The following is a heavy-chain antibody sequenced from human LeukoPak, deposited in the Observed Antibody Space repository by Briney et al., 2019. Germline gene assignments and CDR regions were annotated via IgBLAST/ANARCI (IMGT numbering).Heavy chain of an antibody. D-gene: IGHD3-10*01. CDR3: ASGMSTSHY. V-gene: IGHV3-7*01. CDR2: IKQDASEK. Sequence: GGSLRLSCAASGFRFSSYWMGWVRQAPGKGLEWVANIKQDASEKYYVDSVRGRFTISRDNAKTSLYLQMNSPRAEDTAVYYCASGMSTSHYWGQGTLVTVSS. CDR1: GFRFSSYW. J-gene: IGHJ4*02.